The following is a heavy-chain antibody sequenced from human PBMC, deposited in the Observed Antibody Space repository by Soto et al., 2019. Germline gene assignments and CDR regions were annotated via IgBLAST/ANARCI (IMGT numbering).Heavy chain of an antibody. Sequence: SETLSLTCAVYGGSFSGYYWSWIRQPPGKGLEWIGEINHSGSTNYNPSLKSRVTISVDTSKNQFSLKLSSVTAADTAVYYCARVRITFGGVIVSGDYWGQGTLVTVSS. CDR3: ARVRITFGGVIVSGDY. CDR2: INHSGST. V-gene: IGHV4-34*01. CDR1: GGSFSGYY. J-gene: IGHJ4*02. D-gene: IGHD3-16*02.